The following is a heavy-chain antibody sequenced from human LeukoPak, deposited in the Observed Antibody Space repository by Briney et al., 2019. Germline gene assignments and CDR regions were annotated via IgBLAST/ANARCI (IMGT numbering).Heavy chain of an antibody. Sequence: ASVKVSCKASGYTFTGYYMHWVRQAPGQGLEWMGWISAYNGNTNYAQKLQGRVTMTTDTSTSTAYMELRSLRSDDTAVYYCARDSKSIVVVPAAKDFDYWGQGTLVTVSS. D-gene: IGHD2-2*01. J-gene: IGHJ4*02. V-gene: IGHV1-18*04. CDR1: GYTFTGYY. CDR2: ISAYNGNT. CDR3: ARDSKSIVVVPAAKDFDY.